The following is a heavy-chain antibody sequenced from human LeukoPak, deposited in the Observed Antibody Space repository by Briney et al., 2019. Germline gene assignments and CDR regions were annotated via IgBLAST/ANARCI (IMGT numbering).Heavy chain of an antibody. J-gene: IGHJ6*03. Sequence: VASVKVSCKASGYIFTSYYMHWVRQAPGQGLEWMGIINPSSGTTTYAQKFQGRVTMTRDMSTSTVYMELSSLRSEDTAVYYCARSGYCSGASCYTVEAYNYMDVWGKGTTVAVSS. V-gene: IGHV1-46*01. CDR2: INPSSGTT. CDR1: GYIFTSYY. D-gene: IGHD2-2*02. CDR3: ARSGYCSGASCYTVEAYNYMDV.